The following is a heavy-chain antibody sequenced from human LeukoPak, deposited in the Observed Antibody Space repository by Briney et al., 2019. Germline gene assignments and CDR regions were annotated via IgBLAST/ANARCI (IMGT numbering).Heavy chain of an antibody. V-gene: IGHV4-39*01. D-gene: IGHD3-10*01. Sequence: PSETLSLTCTVSGGSISSSSYYWGWIRQPPGKGLEWIGSIYYSGSTYYNPSLKSRVTISVDTSKNQFSLKLSSLTAADTSVYYCARTRGSTHSYYYYMDVWGKGTTVTISS. J-gene: IGHJ6*03. CDR2: IYYSGST. CDR1: GGSISSSSYY. CDR3: ARTRGSTHSYYYYMDV.